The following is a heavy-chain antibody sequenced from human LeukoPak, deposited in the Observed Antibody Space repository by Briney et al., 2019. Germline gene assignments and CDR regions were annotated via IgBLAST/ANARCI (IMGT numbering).Heavy chain of an antibody. Sequence: GGSLRLSCAASGFTVSSNFMSWVRQAPGKGLEWVSTIYAGGNTYYADSVKGRFTISRDNSKNTLYLQMNSLRAEDTAVYYCAKSTRELGAPSFDYWGQGTLVTVSS. J-gene: IGHJ4*02. V-gene: IGHV3-53*01. D-gene: IGHD1-26*01. CDR3: AKSTRELGAPSFDY. CDR2: IYAGGNT. CDR1: GFTVSSNF.